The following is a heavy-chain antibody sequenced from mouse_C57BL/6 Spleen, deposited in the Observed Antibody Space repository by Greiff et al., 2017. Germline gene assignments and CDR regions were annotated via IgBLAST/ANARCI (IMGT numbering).Heavy chain of an antibody. J-gene: IGHJ3*01. CDR3: ARYYDYDVAWFAY. V-gene: IGHV1-55*01. CDR2: IYPGSGST. D-gene: IGHD2-4*01. CDR1: GYTFTSYW. Sequence: QVQLQQSGAELVKPGASVKMSCKASGYTFTSYWITWVKQRPGQGLEWIGDIYPGSGSTNYNEKFKSKATLTVDTSSSTAYMQLSSLTSEDSAVYYCARYYDYDVAWFAYWGQGTLVTVSA.